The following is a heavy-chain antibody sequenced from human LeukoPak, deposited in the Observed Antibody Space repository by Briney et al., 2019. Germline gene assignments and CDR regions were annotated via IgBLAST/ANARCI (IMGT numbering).Heavy chain of an antibody. CDR3: ARQIKSYYYDSSGVFDY. Sequence: PGGSLRLSCAASGFTFSSYWMSWVRQAPGKGLEWVANIKQDGSEKYYVDSVKGRFTISRDNAKNPLYLQMNSLRAEDTAVYYCARQIKSYYYDSSGVFDYWGQGTLVTVSS. J-gene: IGHJ4*02. D-gene: IGHD3-22*01. V-gene: IGHV3-7*01. CDR1: GFTFSSYW. CDR2: IKQDGSEK.